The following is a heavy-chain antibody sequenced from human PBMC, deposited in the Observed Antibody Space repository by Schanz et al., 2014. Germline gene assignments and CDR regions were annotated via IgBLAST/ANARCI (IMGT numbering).Heavy chain of an antibody. CDR3: ARKVVATIRGDYDN. CDR2: MNESHSTI. J-gene: IGHJ4*02. Sequence: EVHLLESGGGLVPPGGSLRLSCAASGFHFSDYAMGWVRQARGKGLEWVSAMNESHSTIYYADSVRGRFTISRDNAENTLFLLMNSLRAEDTAVYYCARKVVATIRGDYDNWGQGTLVIVSS. CDR1: GFHFSDYA. V-gene: IGHV3-23*01. D-gene: IGHD5-12*01.